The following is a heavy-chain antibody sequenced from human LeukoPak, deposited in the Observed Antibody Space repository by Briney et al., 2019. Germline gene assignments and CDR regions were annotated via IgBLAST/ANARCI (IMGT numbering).Heavy chain of an antibody. V-gene: IGHV1-46*01. CDR3: AREGGAMVRGVNLRFDP. D-gene: IGHD3-10*01. Sequence: ASVKVSCKASGYTFTRYYIHWVRQAPGQGLEWMGIIDPNGGSTTYAQKFQGRVTMTRDTSTSTVYMELSSLRSEDTAVYYCAREGGAMVRGVNLRFDPWGQGTLVTVSS. CDR1: GYTFTRYY. CDR2: IDPNGGST. J-gene: IGHJ5*02.